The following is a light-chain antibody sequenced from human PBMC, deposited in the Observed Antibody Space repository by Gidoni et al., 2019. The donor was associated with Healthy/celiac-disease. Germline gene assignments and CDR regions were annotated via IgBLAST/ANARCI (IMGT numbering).Light chain of an antibody. CDR2: GAS. V-gene: IGKV1-39*01. J-gene: IGKJ2*01. Sequence: DIQMTQSPSSLSASVGDRVTITCRASQSISSYLTWYQQKPGKAPKLLIYGASNLQSGVPSRFSASESGTDFTLTISRLQPEDFATYYCQQSYSTPHTFGQGTKLEIK. CDR1: QSISSY. CDR3: QQSYSTPHT.